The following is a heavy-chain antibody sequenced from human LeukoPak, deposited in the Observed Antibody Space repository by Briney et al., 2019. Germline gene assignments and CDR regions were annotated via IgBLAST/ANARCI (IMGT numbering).Heavy chain of an antibody. CDR3: ARGRIAGSRIKTRVLDY. CDR2: IYHSGST. Sequence: PSETLSLTCTVSGYSISSGYYWGWIRQPPGKGLEWIGNIYHSGSTYYNPSLKSRVTISVDTSKNQFSLKLSSVTAADTAVYYCARGRIAGSRIKTRVLDYWGQGTLVTVSS. CDR1: GYSISSGYY. V-gene: IGHV4-38-2*02. D-gene: IGHD2/OR15-2a*01. J-gene: IGHJ4*02.